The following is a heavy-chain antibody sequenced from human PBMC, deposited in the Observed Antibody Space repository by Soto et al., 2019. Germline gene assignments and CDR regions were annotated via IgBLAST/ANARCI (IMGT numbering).Heavy chain of an antibody. CDR3: ARAYVWGSYRPTPDY. CDR1: GFTFSSYA. CDR2: ISYDGSNK. D-gene: IGHD3-16*02. V-gene: IGHV3-30-3*01. Sequence: PGGSLRLSCAASGFTFSSYAMHWVRQAPGKGLEWVAVISYDGSNKYYADSVKGRFTISRDNSKNTLYLQMNSLRAEDTAVYYCARAYVWGSYRPTPDYWGQGTLVTVSS. J-gene: IGHJ4*02.